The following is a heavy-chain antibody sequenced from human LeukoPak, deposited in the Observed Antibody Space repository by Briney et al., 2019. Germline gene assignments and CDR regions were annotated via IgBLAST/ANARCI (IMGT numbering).Heavy chain of an antibody. V-gene: IGHV3-11*01. CDR3: ARGQYSGYDYFDY. Sequence: PGGSLRLSCAASGFTFSDYYMSWIRQAPGKGLEGVSYISSSGSTIYYADSVKGRFTISRDNAKNSLYLQMNSLRAEDTAVYYCARGQYSGYDYFDYWGQGTLVTVSS. D-gene: IGHD5-12*01. CDR1: GFTFSDYY. J-gene: IGHJ4*02. CDR2: ISSSGSTI.